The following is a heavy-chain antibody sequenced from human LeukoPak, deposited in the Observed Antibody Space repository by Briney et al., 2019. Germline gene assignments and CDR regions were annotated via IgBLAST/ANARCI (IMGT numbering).Heavy chain of an antibody. CDR2: IIPIFGTA. CDR3: FSGGSSGKQLFDY. CDR1: GGTFSSYA. Sequence: ASVKVSCKASGGTFSSYAISWVRQAPGQGLEWMGGIIPIFGTANYAQKFQGRVTITADKSTSTAYMELSSLRSEDTAVYYCFSGGSSGKQLFDYWGQGTLVTVSS. D-gene: IGHD6-13*01. J-gene: IGHJ4*02. V-gene: IGHV1-69*06.